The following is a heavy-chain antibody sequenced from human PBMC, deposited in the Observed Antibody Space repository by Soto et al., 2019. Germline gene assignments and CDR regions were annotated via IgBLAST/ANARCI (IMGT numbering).Heavy chain of an antibody. CDR1: GFTFSTYA. CDR2: IGGGGGST. D-gene: IGHD3-3*01. Sequence: EVQLLESGGGLVQPGGSLRLSCAASGFTFSTYAMSWVRQAPGKGLEWVSGIGGGGGSTYYADSVKGRFTISRVNSKNTLYLQMTSLRADDTAVYYCAKFTSDFWRGYPPLDYWGQGTLVTVSS. J-gene: IGHJ4*02. CDR3: AKFTSDFWRGYPPLDY. V-gene: IGHV3-23*01.